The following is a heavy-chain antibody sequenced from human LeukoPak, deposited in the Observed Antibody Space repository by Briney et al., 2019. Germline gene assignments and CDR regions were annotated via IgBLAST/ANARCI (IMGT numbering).Heavy chain of an antibody. CDR3: ARVLGGRRWLQLGSFDY. V-gene: IGHV4-4*07. CDR2: IYTSGST. CDR1: GGSVSSYY. D-gene: IGHD5-24*01. Sequence: SETLSLTCTVSGGSVSSYYWSWIRQPAGKGLEWIGRIYTSGSTNYNPSLKSRVTMSVDTSKNQFSLKLSSVTAADTAVYYCARVLGGRRWLQLGSFDYWGQGTLVTVSS. J-gene: IGHJ4*02.